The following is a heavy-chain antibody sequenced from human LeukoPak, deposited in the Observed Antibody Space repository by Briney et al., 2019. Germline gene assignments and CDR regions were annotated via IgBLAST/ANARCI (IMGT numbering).Heavy chain of an antibody. Sequence: GGSLRLSCAASGFTFTSHAMNWVRQAPGQRLEWVSVISASGGATHYAESVKGRFIVSRDNSKNTLSLQMNSLRAEDTAVYYCANGAVAGGWYYFDYWGQGTLVTVSS. CDR1: GFTFTSHA. D-gene: IGHD6-19*01. V-gene: IGHV3-23*01. J-gene: IGHJ4*02. CDR3: ANGAVAGGWYYFDY. CDR2: ISASGGAT.